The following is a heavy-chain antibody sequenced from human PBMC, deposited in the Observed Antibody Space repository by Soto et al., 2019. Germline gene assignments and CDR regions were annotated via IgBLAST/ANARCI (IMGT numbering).Heavy chain of an antibody. J-gene: IGHJ4*02. D-gene: IGHD5-18*01. V-gene: IGHV3-7*01. CDR1: GFTFRTYW. CDR2: IKKDGSEE. Sequence: LGESLKISCATSGFTFRTYWMSWVRQAPGKGLEWVACIKKDGSEEYYVDSVRGRFTISRDNAKNSLYLQMNSLRAEDTAVYYCAGLDTSMVKTPGYWGQGTLVTVSS. CDR3: AGLDTSMVKTPGY.